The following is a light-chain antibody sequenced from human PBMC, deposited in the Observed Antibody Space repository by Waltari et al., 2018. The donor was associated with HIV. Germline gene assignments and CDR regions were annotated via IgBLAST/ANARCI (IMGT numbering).Light chain of an antibody. V-gene: IGLV1-51*01. CDR2: DNN. CDR3: GTWDSSLSLV. CDR1: SSNIGNNY. J-gene: IGLJ2*01. Sequence: QSVLTQPPSVSAAPGQKVTISCSGSSSNIGNNYLSWYQQLPGTAPKPLIYDNNKRPSGIPDRFSGSKSGTSTTLGITGLQTGDRADYYCGTWDSSLSLVFGGGTKLTVL.